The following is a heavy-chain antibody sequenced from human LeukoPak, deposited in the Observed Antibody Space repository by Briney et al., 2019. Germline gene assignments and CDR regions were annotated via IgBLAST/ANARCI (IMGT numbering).Heavy chain of an antibody. CDR1: GFTFSSYT. D-gene: IGHD1-7*01. V-gene: IGHV3-23*01. Sequence: GGSLRLSCGASGFTFSSYTMSWVRQAPGKGLEWVSAISGSGGSTYYADSVKGRFTISRDNSKNTLYLQMNSLRADDTAVYYCAKGDWTYELNWFDPWGQGTLVTVSS. CDR2: ISGSGGST. CDR3: AKGDWTYELNWFDP. J-gene: IGHJ5*02.